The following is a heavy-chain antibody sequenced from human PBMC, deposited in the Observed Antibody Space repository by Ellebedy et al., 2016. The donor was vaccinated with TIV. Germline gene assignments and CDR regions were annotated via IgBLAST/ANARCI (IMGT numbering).Heavy chain of an antibody. Sequence: GGSLRPSCAAPGFSFSSYGMLWVRQSPGKGLEWVAIIWYDGSNKYYADSVKGRFTISRDNSKNTLYLQMNSLRAEDTAVYSCARSRWLQPDYDYWGQGTLVTVSS. D-gene: IGHD5-24*01. CDR2: IWYDGSNK. J-gene: IGHJ4*02. V-gene: IGHV3-30*02. CDR3: ARSRWLQPDYDY. CDR1: GFSFSSYG.